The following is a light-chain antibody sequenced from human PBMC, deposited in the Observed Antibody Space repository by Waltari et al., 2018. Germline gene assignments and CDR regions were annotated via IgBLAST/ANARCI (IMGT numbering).Light chain of an antibody. J-gene: IGKJ2*01. CDR2: WAS. CDR3: QQYYSTPPYT. Sequence: DIVMTQSPDSLAVSLGERATINCKSSQSVLYSSNNKNYLAWYQQKPGQPPKLFIYWASNRESGVPDRCSGSGSGTDFTLTISSLQAEDVAVYYCQQYYSTPPYTFGQGTKLEIK. CDR1: QSVLYSSNNKNY. V-gene: IGKV4-1*01.